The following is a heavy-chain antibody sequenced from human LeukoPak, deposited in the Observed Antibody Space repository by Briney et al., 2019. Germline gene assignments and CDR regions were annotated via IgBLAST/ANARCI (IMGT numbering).Heavy chain of an antibody. CDR1: GFTFSSYW. CDR3: ARSSPYSGYDWDFDY. CDR2: IKQEGSEK. Sequence: GGSLRLSCAASGFTFSSYWMSWVRQAPGKGLEWVANIKQEGSEKYYVDSVKGRFTISRDNAKNSLYLQMNSLRAEDTAVYYCARSSPYSGYDWDFDYWGQGTLVTVSS. J-gene: IGHJ4*02. D-gene: IGHD5-12*01. V-gene: IGHV3-7*03.